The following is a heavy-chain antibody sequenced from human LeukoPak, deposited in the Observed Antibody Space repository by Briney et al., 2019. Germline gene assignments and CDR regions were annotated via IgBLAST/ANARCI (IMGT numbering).Heavy chain of an antibody. D-gene: IGHD3-22*01. J-gene: IGHJ3*02. CDR1: GGSISSSSYY. V-gene: IGHV4-39*01. CDR2: IYYSGST. CDR3: ARGPVIVVGAFDI. Sequence: PSETLSLTCTVSGGSISSSSYYWGWIRQPPGKGLEWIGSIYYSGSTYYNPSLKSRVTISVDTSKNQFSLKLSSVTAADTAVYYCARGPVIVVGAFDIWGQGTMVTVSS.